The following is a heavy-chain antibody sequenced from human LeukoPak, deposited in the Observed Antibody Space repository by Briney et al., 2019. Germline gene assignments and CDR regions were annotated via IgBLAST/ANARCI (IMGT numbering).Heavy chain of an antibody. CDR2: ISGSGGST. CDR3: AKTPGITGTTLKTHFDY. Sequence: GGSLRLSCAASGFTFSSYAMSWVRQAPGKGLEWVSAISGSGGSTYYVDSVKGRFTISRDNSKNTLYLQMNSLRAEDTAVYYCAKTPGITGTTLKTHFDYWGQGTLVTVSS. J-gene: IGHJ4*02. V-gene: IGHV3-23*01. CDR1: GFTFSSYA. D-gene: IGHD1-20*01.